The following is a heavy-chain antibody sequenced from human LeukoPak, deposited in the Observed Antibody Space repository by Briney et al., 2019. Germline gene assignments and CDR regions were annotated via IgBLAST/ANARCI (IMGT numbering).Heavy chain of an antibody. J-gene: IGHJ4*02. V-gene: IGHV4-34*01. Sequence: PSETLSLTCAVYGGSFSGYYWGWIRQPPGKGLEWIGSIYYSGNAYYNLSLKSRVTISVDTSKSQFSLKLSSVTAADTAVYYCVRVHYDVSGYYPVDFDHWGQGTLVTVSS. CDR2: IYYSGNA. CDR1: GGSFSGYY. D-gene: IGHD3-22*01. CDR3: VRVHYDVSGYYPVDFDH.